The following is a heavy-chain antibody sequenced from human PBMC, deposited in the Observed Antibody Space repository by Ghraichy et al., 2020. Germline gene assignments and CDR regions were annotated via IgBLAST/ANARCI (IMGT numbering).Heavy chain of an antibody. D-gene: IGHD3-16*01. CDR1: GGTFDNYG. Sequence: SVKVSCKASGGTFDNYGITWGRQAPGQGLEWMGVIIPVFATTTYAQKFQGRLTISADESTSTAYMELNSLRFEDTAVYYCARERLGEFLFDYWGQGTLVTVSS. J-gene: IGHJ4*02. V-gene: IGHV1-69*13. CDR3: ARERLGEFLFDY. CDR2: IIPVFATT.